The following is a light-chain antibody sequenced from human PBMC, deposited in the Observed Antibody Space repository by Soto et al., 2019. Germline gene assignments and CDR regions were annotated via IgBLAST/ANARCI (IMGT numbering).Light chain of an antibody. CDR3: QQYNNWPRA. CDR2: GAS. Sequence: VMTQSPATLSVSPGERATLYCTASQSINSNLAWYQQKPGQAPRLLIYGASTRATGIPARFSGSGSGTEFTLTISSLQSEDFAVYYCQQYNNWPRAFGQGTKVDI. J-gene: IGKJ1*01. V-gene: IGKV3-15*01. CDR1: QSINSN.